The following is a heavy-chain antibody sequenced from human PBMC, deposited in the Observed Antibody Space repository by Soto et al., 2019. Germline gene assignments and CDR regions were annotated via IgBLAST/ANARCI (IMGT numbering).Heavy chain of an antibody. CDR2: IIPIFGTA. CDR3: ARYYYDSSGYYYVDY. D-gene: IGHD3-22*01. J-gene: IGHJ4*02. V-gene: IGHV1-69*13. CDR1: GGTFSSYA. Sequence: GASVKVSCKASGGTFSSYAISWVRQAPGQGLEWMGGIIPIFGTANYAQKFQGRVTITADESTSTAYMELSSLRSEDTAVYYCARYYYDSSGYYYVDYWGQGTLVTSPQ.